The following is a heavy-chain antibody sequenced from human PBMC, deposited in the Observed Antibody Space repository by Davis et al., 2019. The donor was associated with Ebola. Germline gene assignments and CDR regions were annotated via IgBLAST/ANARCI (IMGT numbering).Heavy chain of an antibody. CDR3: AKGSGAYCGGDCYSFDY. V-gene: IGHV3-43*01. D-gene: IGHD2-21*01. CDR2: ISWDGGST. Sequence: GESLKISCAASGFTFDDYTMHWVRQAPGKGLEWVSLISWDGGSTYYADSVKGRFTISRDNSKNSLYLQMNSLRTEDTALYYCAKGSGAYCGGDCYSFDYWGQGTLVTVSS. J-gene: IGHJ4*02. CDR1: GFTFDDYT.